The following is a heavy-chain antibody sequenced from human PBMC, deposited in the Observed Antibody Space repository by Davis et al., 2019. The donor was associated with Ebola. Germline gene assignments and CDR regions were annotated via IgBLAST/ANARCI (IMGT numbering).Heavy chain of an antibody. Sequence: GSSLKISCAASGFTVSSNYMSWVRQAPGKGLEWVSVIYSGGSTYYADSVKGRFTVSRHNSKNTLYLQMNSLRAEDTAVYYCAGHYSNYGYGMDVWGQGTTVTVSS. CDR3: AGHYSNYGYGMDV. V-gene: IGHV3-53*04. D-gene: IGHD4-11*01. J-gene: IGHJ6*02. CDR1: GFTVSSNY. CDR2: IYSGGST.